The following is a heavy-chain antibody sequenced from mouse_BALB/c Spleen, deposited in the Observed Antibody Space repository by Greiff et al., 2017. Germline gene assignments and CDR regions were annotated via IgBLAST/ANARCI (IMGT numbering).Heavy chain of an antibody. V-gene: IGHV1-54*01. CDR2: INPGSGGT. D-gene: IGHD2-3*01. J-gene: IGHJ4*01. Sequence: QVQLQQSGAELVRPGTSVKVSCKASGYAFTNYLIEWVKQRPGQGLEWIGVINPGSGGTNYNEKFKGKATLTADKSSSTAYMQLSSLTSDDSAVYFCAREGIYDGSDYYAMDYWGQGTSVTVSS. CDR3: AREGIYDGSDYYAMDY. CDR1: GYAFTNYL.